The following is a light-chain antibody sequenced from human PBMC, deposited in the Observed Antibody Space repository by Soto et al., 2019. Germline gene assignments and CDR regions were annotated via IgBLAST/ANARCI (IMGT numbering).Light chain of an antibody. V-gene: IGKV1-5*03. CDR2: KAS. CDR1: QTISSW. CDR3: QQYNSYSET. J-gene: IGKJ1*01. Sequence: DVKMTQSPSTLSGSVGDRVTITCRASQTISSWLAWYQQKPGNAPKLLIYKASTLKSGVPSRFSGSGSGTEFTLTISSLQPDDFATYYCQQYNSYSETFGQGTKVDIK.